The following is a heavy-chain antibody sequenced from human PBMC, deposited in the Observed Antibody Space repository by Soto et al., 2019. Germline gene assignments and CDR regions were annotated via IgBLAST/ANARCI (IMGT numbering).Heavy chain of an antibody. CDR3: AKNSNSKAHRVYYFDY. Sequence: GGSLRLSCAASGFTFSSYAMSWVRQAPGKGLEWVSAISGSGGSTYYADSVKGRFTISRDNSKNTLYLQMNSLRAEDTAVYYCAKNSNSKAHRVYYFDYWGQGTLVTVSS. CDR1: GFTFSSYA. J-gene: IGHJ4*02. V-gene: IGHV3-23*01. CDR2: ISGSGGST. D-gene: IGHD2-8*01.